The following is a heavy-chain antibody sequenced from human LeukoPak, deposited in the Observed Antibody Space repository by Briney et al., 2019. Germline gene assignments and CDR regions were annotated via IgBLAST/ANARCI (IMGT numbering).Heavy chain of an antibody. J-gene: IGHJ4*02. D-gene: IGHD2-15*01. CDR2: ITHSGST. CDR3: ARGRYCSGGSCLPGEY. V-gene: IGHV4-34*01. Sequence: SQTLSLTCAVYGGSFSGHYWSWIRQPPAKGLEWIGEITHSGSTNYNPSLKSRVTISVDTSKNQFSLQLSSVTAADTAVYYCARGRYCSGGSCLPGEYWGQGTLVTAAS. CDR1: GGSFSGHY.